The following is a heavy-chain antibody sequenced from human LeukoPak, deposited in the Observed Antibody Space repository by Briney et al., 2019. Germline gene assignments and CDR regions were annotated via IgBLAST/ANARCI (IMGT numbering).Heavy chain of an antibody. CDR3: ASEGYCSGGSCYSGIDS. J-gene: IGHJ4*02. Sequence: SQTLSLTCTVSGGSISRGDYYWSWIRQPPAKGLEWIGYIYYSGSTYYNPSLKSRVTISVDTSKHQFSLKLSYVTAADTAVYYCASEGYCSGGSCYSGIDSWGQGTLVTVSS. CDR1: GGSISRGDYY. D-gene: IGHD2-15*01. V-gene: IGHV4-30-4*01. CDR2: IYYSGST.